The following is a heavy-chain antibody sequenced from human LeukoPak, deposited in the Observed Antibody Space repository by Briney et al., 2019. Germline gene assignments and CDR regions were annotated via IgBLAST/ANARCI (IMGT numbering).Heavy chain of an antibody. CDR2: IYYSGST. CDR3: ARETVAWDYYYDRDAFDI. V-gene: IGHV4-39*07. D-gene: IGHD3-22*01. CDR1: GGSISSSSYY. J-gene: IGHJ3*02. Sequence: SETLSLTCTVSGGSISSSSYYWGWIRQPPGKGLEWIGSIYYSGSTYYNPSLKSRVTISVDTSKNQFSLKLSSVTAADTAVYYCARETVAWDYYYDRDAFDIWGQGTMVTVSS.